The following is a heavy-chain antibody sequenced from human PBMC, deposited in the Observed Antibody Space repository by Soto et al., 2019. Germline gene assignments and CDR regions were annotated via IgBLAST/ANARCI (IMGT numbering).Heavy chain of an antibody. J-gene: IGHJ5*02. D-gene: IGHD3-3*01. CDR2: IIPIFGTA. CDR3: ASCPSTIFGVPYNWFDP. V-gene: IGHV1-69*13. Sequence: SVKVSCKASGGTFSSYAISWVRQAPGQGLEWMGGIIPIFGTANYARKFQGRVTITADESTSTAYMELSSLRSEDTAVYYCASCPSTIFGVPYNWFDPWGQGTLVTVSS. CDR1: GGTFSSYA.